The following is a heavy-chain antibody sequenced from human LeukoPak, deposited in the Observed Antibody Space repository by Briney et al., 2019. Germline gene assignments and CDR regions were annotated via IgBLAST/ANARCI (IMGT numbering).Heavy chain of an antibody. CDR2: INHSGST. D-gene: IGHD6-19*01. V-gene: IGHV4-34*01. Sequence: SETLSLTCAVYGGSFSGYYWSWIRQPPGKGLEWIGEINHSGSTNYNPSLKSRVTISVDTSKNQFSLKLSSVAAADTAVYYCRSSGFTFDYWGQGTLVTVSS. J-gene: IGHJ4*02. CDR1: GGSFSGYY. CDR3: RSSGFTFDY.